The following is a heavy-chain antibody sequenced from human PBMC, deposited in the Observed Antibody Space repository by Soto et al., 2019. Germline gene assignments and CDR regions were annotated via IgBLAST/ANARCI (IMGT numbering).Heavy chain of an antibody. D-gene: IGHD1-26*01. J-gene: IGHJ5*02. V-gene: IGHV1-58*01. Sequence: PSVKVSCKASGFTFTSSSVQWVRQARGQRLEWIGWIVVGSGNTNYAQKFQERVTITRDMSTSTAYMELSSLRSEDTAVYYCAVPSGSYHPYNWFDPWGQGTLVTVSS. CDR2: IVVGSGNT. CDR1: GFTFTSSS. CDR3: AVPSGSYHPYNWFDP.